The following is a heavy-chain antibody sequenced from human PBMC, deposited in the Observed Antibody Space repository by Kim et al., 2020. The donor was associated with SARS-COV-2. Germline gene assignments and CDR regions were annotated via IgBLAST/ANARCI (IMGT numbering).Heavy chain of an antibody. J-gene: IGHJ6*02. CDR2: ISYDGSNK. Sequence: GRSLRLSCAASGFTFSSYAMHWVRQAPGKGLEWVAVISYDGSNKYYADSVKGRFTISRDNSKNTLYLQMNSLRAEDTAVYYCARDLAAMAYYYGMDVWGQGTTVTVSS. CDR3: ARDLAAMAYYYGMDV. CDR1: GFTFSSYA. D-gene: IGHD5-18*01. V-gene: IGHV3-30*04.